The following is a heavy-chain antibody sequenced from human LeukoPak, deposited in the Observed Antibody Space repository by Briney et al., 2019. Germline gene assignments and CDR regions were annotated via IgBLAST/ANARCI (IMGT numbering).Heavy chain of an antibody. CDR3: ARGATSVLLWFGELLNPAEYYGMDV. CDR2: ISSSSRYI. V-gene: IGHV3-21*01. Sequence: GGSLRLSCAASGFTFSSYSMRWVRQAPGEGLEWVSSISSSSRYIYYADSVKGRFTISRDNAKNSLYLQMNSLRAEDTAVYYCARGATSVLLWFGELLNPAEYYGMDVWGQGTTVTVSS. J-gene: IGHJ6*02. D-gene: IGHD3-10*01. CDR1: GFTFSSYS.